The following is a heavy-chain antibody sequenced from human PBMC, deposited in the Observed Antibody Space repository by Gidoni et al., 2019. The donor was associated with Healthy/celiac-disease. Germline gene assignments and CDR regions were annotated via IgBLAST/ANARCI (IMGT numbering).Heavy chain of an antibody. V-gene: IGHV3-21*01. D-gene: IGHD6-19*01. J-gene: IGHJ4*02. CDR1: GFTFSSYS. Sequence: EVQLVESGGGLVKPGGSLRLSCAASGFTFSSYSMNWVRQAPGKGLEWVSSISSSSIYIEYADSVKGLFTISRDNAKNSLYLQTDSLRAEDTAVYYCEIDQGSGLDYWGQGTLVTVSS. CDR2: ISSSSIYI. CDR3: EIDQGSGLDY.